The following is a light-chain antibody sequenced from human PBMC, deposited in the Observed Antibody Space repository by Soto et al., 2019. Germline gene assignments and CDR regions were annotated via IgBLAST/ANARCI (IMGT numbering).Light chain of an antibody. CDR2: DVS. V-gene: IGLV2-8*01. Sequence: QSALTQPPSASGSPGQSVTISCTGTSSDVGGYNHVSWYQQNPGKAPKLMIYDVSKRPSGVPDRFSGSKSGNTASLTISGFQSEDEADYYCASYAGSNNSVFGTGTKVTV. CDR3: ASYAGSNNSV. J-gene: IGLJ1*01. CDR1: SSDVGGYNH.